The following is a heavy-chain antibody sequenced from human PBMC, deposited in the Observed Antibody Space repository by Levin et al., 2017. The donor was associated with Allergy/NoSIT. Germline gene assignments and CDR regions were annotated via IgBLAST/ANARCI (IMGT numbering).Heavy chain of an antibody. CDR1: GFTFSIYS. Sequence: PGGSLRLSCAASGFTFSIYSMNWVRQAPGKGLEWVSYIRYSRTAIYYADSVKGRFTISRDNAKNSLYLQMNSLRAEDTAVYYCAREIYCGGECLPRLLDLWGQGTLVTVSS. CDR3: AREIYCGGECLPRLLDL. V-gene: IGHV3-48*01. D-gene: IGHD2-21*01. CDR2: IRYSRTAI. J-gene: IGHJ5*02.